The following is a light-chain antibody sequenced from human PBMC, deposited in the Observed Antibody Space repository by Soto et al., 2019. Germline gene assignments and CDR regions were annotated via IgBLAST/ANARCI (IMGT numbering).Light chain of an antibody. CDR3: QQYGSSGT. CDR2: GAS. CDR1: QSVSNNY. J-gene: IGKJ1*01. Sequence: EIVLSQSPGTLSLSPVERAALSCRASQSVSNNYLGWYQKKRGQAPRLLFYGASYRASGIPDRFSGSGSGTDFTLTISRLEPEDFAVYYCQQYGSSGTFGQGTKVDI. V-gene: IGKV3-20*01.